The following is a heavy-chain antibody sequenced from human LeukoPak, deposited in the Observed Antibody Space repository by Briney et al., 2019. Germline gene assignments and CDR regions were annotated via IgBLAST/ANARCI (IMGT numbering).Heavy chain of an antibody. V-gene: IGHV3-7*01. CDR1: GFTFSGFW. D-gene: IGHD6-19*01. Sequence: GGSLRLSSAVSGFTFSGFWMSWSRQAPGKGLEWVASINSDGSEGYYADVVKGRFTISRDNSKNTLYLQMNSLRAEDTAVYYCAKDLAVAGVVYYYYGMDVWGQGTTVTVSS. J-gene: IGHJ6*02. CDR2: INSDGSEG. CDR3: AKDLAVAGVVYYYYGMDV.